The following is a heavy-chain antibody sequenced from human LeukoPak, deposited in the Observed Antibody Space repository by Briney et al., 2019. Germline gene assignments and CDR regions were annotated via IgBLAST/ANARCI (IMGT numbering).Heavy chain of an antibody. V-gene: IGHV3-23*01. Sequence: GGSLRLSCAASGFTFSEYAMTWVRQAPGKGLEWVSGISGSGGSTYYGDSVKGRFTVSRDRSKDTLYLQMNSLRAEDTAVYYCARTTSDTVFGVVIIDYFDYWGQGTLVTVSS. CDR1: GFTFSEYA. CDR3: ARTTSDTVFGVVIIDYFDY. J-gene: IGHJ4*02. D-gene: IGHD3-3*01. CDR2: ISGSGGST.